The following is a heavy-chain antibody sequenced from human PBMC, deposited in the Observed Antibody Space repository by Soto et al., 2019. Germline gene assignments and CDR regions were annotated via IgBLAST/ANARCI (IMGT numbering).Heavy chain of an antibody. V-gene: IGHV4-39*01. CDR3: ARQRVVVVAAPPYYYYGMDV. CDR2: IYYSGST. Sequence: QLQLQESGPGLVKPSETLSLTCTVSGGSISSSSYYWGWIRQPPGKGLEWIGSIYYSGSTYYNPSLRSRVTISGDTSQIQFSLRRSSVTAADTAVYYCARQRVVVVAAPPYYYYGMDVWGQGTTVTVSS. CDR1: GGSISSSSYY. J-gene: IGHJ6*02. D-gene: IGHD2-15*01.